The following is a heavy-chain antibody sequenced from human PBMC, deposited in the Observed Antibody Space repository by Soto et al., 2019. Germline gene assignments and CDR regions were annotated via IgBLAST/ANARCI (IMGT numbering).Heavy chain of an antibody. CDR3: ARARLSNGDPNIYFFYGLDV. Sequence: QVQLLQSGAEVKRPGSSVKVSCKASGDMFRNSAFTWVRQAPGQGLGWRGVFFPFFRKTKVAQKFRGRVTFTADESTSSLYMEVSSLTSEDTAVYYCARARLSNGDPNIYFFYGLDVWGQGTTITVSS. D-gene: IGHD3-10*01. V-gene: IGHV1-69*01. J-gene: IGHJ6*02. CDR2: FFPFFRKT. CDR1: GDMFRNSA.